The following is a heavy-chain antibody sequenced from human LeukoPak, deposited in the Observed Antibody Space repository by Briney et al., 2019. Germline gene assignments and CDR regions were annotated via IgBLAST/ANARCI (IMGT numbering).Heavy chain of an antibody. J-gene: IGHJ6*02. CDR1: GYTFTSYG. D-gene: IGHD5-12*01. CDR3: ASGYSGYDPYGMDV. V-gene: IGHV1-18*01. CDR2: ISAYNGNT. Sequence: ASVKVSCKASGYTFTSYGISWVRRAPGQGLEGRGWISAYNGNTNYAQKLQGRVTMTTDTSTSTAYMELRSLRSDDTAVYYCASGYSGYDPYGMDVWGQGTTVTVSS.